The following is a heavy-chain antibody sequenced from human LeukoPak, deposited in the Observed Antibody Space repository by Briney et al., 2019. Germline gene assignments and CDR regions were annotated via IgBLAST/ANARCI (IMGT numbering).Heavy chain of an antibody. D-gene: IGHD3-3*01. CDR1: GGSISSYY. CDR2: IYTSGST. CDR3: AREVNLRFLEWLIDY. V-gene: IGHV4-4*07. Sequence: SETLSLTCTVSGGSISSYYWSWIRQPAGKGLEWIGRIYTSGSTNYNPSLKSRVTMSVDTSKNQVSLKLSSVTAADTAVYYCAREVNLRFLEWLIDYWGQGTLVTVSS. J-gene: IGHJ4*02.